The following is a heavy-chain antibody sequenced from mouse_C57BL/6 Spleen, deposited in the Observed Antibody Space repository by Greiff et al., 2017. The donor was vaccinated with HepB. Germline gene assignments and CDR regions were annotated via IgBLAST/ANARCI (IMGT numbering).Heavy chain of an antibody. CDR1: GYSFTGYY. CDR2: INPSTGGT. D-gene: IGHD1-1*01. V-gene: IGHV1-42*01. J-gene: IGHJ3*01. Sequence: EVKLMESGPELVKPGASVKISCKASGYSFTGYYMNWVKQSPEKSLEWIGEINPSTGGTTYNQKFKAKATLTVDKSSSTAYMQLKSLTSEDSAVYYCARGYGSPFAYWGQGTLVTVSA. CDR3: ARGYGSPFAY.